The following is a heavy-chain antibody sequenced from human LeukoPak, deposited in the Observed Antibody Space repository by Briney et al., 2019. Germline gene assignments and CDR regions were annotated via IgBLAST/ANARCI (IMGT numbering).Heavy chain of an antibody. J-gene: IGHJ4*02. Sequence: GGSLRLSCAASGFTFSRYWMSWVRQAPGKGLVWVSRINSDGSSTSYADSVKGRFTISRDNAKNTLYLQMNSLRAEDTAAYYCVVDTPMALDSWGQGTLVTVSS. CDR3: VVDTPMALDS. CDR2: INSDGSST. CDR1: GFTFSRYW. D-gene: IGHD5-18*01. V-gene: IGHV3-74*01.